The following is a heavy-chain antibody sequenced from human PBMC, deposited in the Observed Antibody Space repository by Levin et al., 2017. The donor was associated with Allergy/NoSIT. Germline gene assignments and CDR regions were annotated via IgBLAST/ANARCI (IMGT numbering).Heavy chain of an antibody. Sequence: GESLKISCKASGYTFASYGVSWVRQAPGQGLEWMGWISVYNGNTEYAQKFQDRVTMTSDTSTNTAYMELRSLRSDDTAVYYCAREDVLAGFWPPIDYWGQGTLVTVSS. V-gene: IGHV1-18*01. D-gene: IGHD3-9*01. CDR1: GYTFASYG. CDR2: ISVYNGNT. CDR3: AREDVLAGFWPPIDY. J-gene: IGHJ4*02.